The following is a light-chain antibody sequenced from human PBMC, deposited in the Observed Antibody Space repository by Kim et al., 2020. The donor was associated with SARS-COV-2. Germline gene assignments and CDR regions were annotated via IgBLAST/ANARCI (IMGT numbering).Light chain of an antibody. V-gene: IGKV2-28*01. Sequence: EPASISCRSSQSLLHSNGYDYLDWYVQKPGQSPRRLIYLGSYRASGVPDRFSGSGSGTDFTLKISKLEAEDVGVYDCMQALQTPTFGGGTKVDIK. CDR3: MQALQTPT. CDR2: LGS. CDR1: QSLLHSNGYDY. J-gene: IGKJ4*01.